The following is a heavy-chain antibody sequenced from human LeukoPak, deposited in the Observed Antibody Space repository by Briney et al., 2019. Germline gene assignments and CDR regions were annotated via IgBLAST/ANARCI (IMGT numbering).Heavy chain of an antibody. Sequence: SETLSLTCTVSGGSISTSRYSWGWIRQPPGKGLEWIGNILYSGTTYYNPSLKSRVTISVDTSKNQFSLKLSSVTAADTAVYYCARGEIQSRYSSGWYDYWGQGTLVTVSS. CDR2: ILYSGTT. CDR1: GGSISTSRYS. CDR3: ARGEIQSRYSSGWYDY. V-gene: IGHV4-39*01. J-gene: IGHJ4*02. D-gene: IGHD6-19*01.